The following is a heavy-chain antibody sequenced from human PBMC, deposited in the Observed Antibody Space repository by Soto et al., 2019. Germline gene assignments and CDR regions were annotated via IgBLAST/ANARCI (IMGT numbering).Heavy chain of an antibody. D-gene: IGHD5-18*01. J-gene: IGHJ2*01. Sequence: QVQLVESGGGVVQPGRSLRLSCAASGFTFSSYAMHWVRQAPGKGLEWVAVISYDGSNKYYADSVKGRFTISRDNSKNTLYLQRNRLRAEDTAVYYCARAPLWGTAMVLWYFDLWGRGTLVTVSS. CDR2: ISYDGSNK. V-gene: IGHV3-30-3*01. CDR1: GFTFSSYA. CDR3: ARAPLWGTAMVLWYFDL.